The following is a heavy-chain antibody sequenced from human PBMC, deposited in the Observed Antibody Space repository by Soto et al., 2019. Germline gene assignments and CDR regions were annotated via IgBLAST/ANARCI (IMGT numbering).Heavy chain of an antibody. D-gene: IGHD6-13*01. J-gene: IGHJ4*02. CDR3: ARDRAHSSSWYDY. Sequence: PGGSLRLSCAASGFTFSNAWMSWVRQAPGKGLEWVGRIKSKTDGGTTDYAAPVKGRFTISRDDSKNTLYLQMNSLKTEDTAVYYCARDRAHSSSWYDYWGQGTQVTVSS. CDR1: GFTFSNAW. CDR2: IKSKTDGGTT. V-gene: IGHV3-15*01.